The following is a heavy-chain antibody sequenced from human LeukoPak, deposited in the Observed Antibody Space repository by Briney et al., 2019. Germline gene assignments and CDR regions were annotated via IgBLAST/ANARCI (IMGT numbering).Heavy chain of an antibody. CDR1: GFTFSSYG. D-gene: IGHD5-12*01. CDR3: AKDGYSGYQYFDY. V-gene: IGHV3-30*18. Sequence: GRSLRLSCAASGFTFSSYGMHWVRQAPGKGLEWVAVISYDGSNKYYADSVKGRLTISRDNSKDTLYLQMNSLRAEDTAVYYCAKDGYSGYQYFDYWGQGTLVTVSS. J-gene: IGHJ4*02. CDR2: ISYDGSNK.